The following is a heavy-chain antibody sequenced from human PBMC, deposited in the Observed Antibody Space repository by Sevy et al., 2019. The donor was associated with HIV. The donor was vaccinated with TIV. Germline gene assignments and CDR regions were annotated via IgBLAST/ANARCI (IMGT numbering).Heavy chain of an antibody. CDR1: GFSVSSYY. CDR2: KGSGGQT. Sequence: GGSLRLSCAASGFSVSSYYMGWVRQAPGKGLEWVSTKGSGGQTYYADSVRGRFTIARDECANNLFLQLNNLRAEDTGVYYCARMTSTWSIDSWGQGTLVTVSS. CDR3: ARMTSTWSIDS. J-gene: IGHJ4*02. V-gene: IGHV3-53*01.